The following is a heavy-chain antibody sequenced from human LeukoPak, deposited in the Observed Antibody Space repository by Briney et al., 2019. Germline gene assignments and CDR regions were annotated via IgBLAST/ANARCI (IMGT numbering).Heavy chain of an antibody. CDR1: GYTFTSYC. D-gene: IGHD3-9*01. Sequence: ASVKVSCKASGYTFTSYCMHWVRQAPGQGLEWMGIINPSGGSTSYAQKFQGRVTMTRDTSTSTVYMELSSLRSEDTAVYYCARGSPRGTWLFGISNTGIRADDAFDIWGQGTMVTVSS. CDR3: ARGSPRGTWLFGISNTGIRADDAFDI. V-gene: IGHV1-46*01. CDR2: INPSGGST. J-gene: IGHJ3*02.